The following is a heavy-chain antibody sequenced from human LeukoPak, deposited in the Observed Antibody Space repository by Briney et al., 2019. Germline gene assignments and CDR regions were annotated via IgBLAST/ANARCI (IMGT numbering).Heavy chain of an antibody. J-gene: IGHJ4*02. CDR3: AKRGFVIRVILVGFHKEAYYFDA. V-gene: IGHV3-23*01. CDR2: ISDSGGSK. CDR1: GITLSNYG. D-gene: IGHD3-22*01. Sequence: GGSLRLSCAVSGITLSNYGMRWVRQAPGKGLEWVAGISDSGGSKNYADSVKGRFTISRDNPKNTLYLQMNSLRAEDTAVYFCAKRGFVIRVILVGFHKEAYYFDAWGQGALVTVSS.